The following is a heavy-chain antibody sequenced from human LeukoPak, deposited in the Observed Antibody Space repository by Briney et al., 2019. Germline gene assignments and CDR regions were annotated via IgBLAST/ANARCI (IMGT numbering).Heavy chain of an antibody. D-gene: IGHD3-9*01. CDR1: GFTFSSYG. J-gene: IGHJ6*03. CDR2: IRYDGSNK. Sequence: GGSLRLSCAASGFTFSSYGMHWVRQAPGKGLEWVAFIRYDGSNKYYADSVKGRFTISRDNSKNTLYLQMNSLRAEDTAVYYGTTDQRWGRRTVYYVDYYYYYMDVWGKGTTVTVSS. V-gene: IGHV3-30*02. CDR3: TTDQRWGRRTVYYVDYYYYYMDV.